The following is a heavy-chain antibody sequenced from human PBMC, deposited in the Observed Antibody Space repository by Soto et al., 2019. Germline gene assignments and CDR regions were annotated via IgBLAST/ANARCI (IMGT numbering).Heavy chain of an antibody. D-gene: IGHD4-17*01. Sequence: EVQLLESGGGLVQPGGSLRLSCAASGFTFSSYAMNWVRQAPGKGLEWVSVISGSGGSTYYADAVKGRFTIYRDNSKNTLYLQMNSLRAEDTAVYYCAKRTVGWYFDLWGRDTLVTVSS. CDR1: GFTFSSYA. CDR3: AKRTVGWYFDL. J-gene: IGHJ2*01. CDR2: ISGSGGST. V-gene: IGHV3-23*01.